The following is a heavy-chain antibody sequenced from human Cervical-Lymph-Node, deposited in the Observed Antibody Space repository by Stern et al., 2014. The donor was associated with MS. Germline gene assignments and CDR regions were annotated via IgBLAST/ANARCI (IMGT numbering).Heavy chain of an antibody. CDR2: FALEDGET. CDR3: AGMVRDDWYFDL. J-gene: IGHJ2*01. CDR1: GYTLTALS. D-gene: IGHD3-10*01. V-gene: IGHV1-24*01. Sequence: VQLAQFGAEVMKPGASVKVSCKVSGYTLTALSMHWVRLALGKGLVLLGGFALEDGETIYAQKFQGRVTMTEDTSTDTAYMELSSLRSEDTAVDYCAGMVRDDWYFDLWGRGTLVTVSS.